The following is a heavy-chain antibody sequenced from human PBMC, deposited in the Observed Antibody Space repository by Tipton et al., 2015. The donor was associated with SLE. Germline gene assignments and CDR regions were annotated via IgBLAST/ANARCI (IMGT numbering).Heavy chain of an antibody. J-gene: IGHJ6*02. CDR1: GGSFSGYY. CDR2: INHSGST. D-gene: IGHD2-15*01. Sequence: TLSLTCAVYGGSFSGYYWSWIRQPPEKGLEWIGEINHSGSTNYNPSLKSRVTISVDTSKNQFSLKLSSVTAADTAVYYCARGEFVVVVAATYYYYGTDVWGQGTTVTVSS. CDR3: ARGEFVVVVAATYYYYGTDV. V-gene: IGHV4-34*01.